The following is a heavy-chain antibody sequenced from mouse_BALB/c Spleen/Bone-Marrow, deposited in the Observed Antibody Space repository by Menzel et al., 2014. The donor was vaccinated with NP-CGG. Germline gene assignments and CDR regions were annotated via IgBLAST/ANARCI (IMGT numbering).Heavy chain of an antibody. J-gene: IGHJ2*01. D-gene: IGHD2-4*01. CDR3: ARGYYDYDLDY. CDR2: IDPADGNT. V-gene: IGHV14-3*02. Sequence: DVHLVESGAELVKPGASVKLSCTASGFNIKDTYMHWVKQRPEQGLEWIGRIDPADGNTKYDPKFQGKATITADTSSNTAYLQLSSLTSEDTAVYYCARGYYDYDLDYWGQGTTLTVSS. CDR1: GFNIKDTY.